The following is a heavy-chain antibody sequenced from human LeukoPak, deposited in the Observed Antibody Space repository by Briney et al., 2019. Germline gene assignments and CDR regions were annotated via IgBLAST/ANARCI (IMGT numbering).Heavy chain of an antibody. D-gene: IGHD3-10*01. Sequence: SVKVSCKASGGTFSSYAISWVRQAPGQGLEWMGGIIPIFGTANYAQKFQGRVTITADESTSTAYMELSSLRSEDTAVYYCARATITMVRDYYYYYGMDVWGQGTTVTVSS. V-gene: IGHV1-69*01. CDR1: GGTFSSYA. CDR2: IIPIFGTA. J-gene: IGHJ6*02. CDR3: ARATITMVRDYYYYYGMDV.